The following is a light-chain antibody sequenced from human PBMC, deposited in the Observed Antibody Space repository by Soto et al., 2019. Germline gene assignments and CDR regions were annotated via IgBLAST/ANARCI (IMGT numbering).Light chain of an antibody. CDR3: SSYTTTTLEV. Sequence: QSALTQHPSASGSPGQSVTFSCTGTSSDTGDYNYVSWYQQHPGKAPKLMIYEVTKRPSGVPDRFSGSKSGNTASLTVSGLQADDEADYYCSSYTTTTLEVFGTGTKVTVL. CDR1: SSDTGDYNY. CDR2: EVT. J-gene: IGLJ1*01. V-gene: IGLV2-8*01.